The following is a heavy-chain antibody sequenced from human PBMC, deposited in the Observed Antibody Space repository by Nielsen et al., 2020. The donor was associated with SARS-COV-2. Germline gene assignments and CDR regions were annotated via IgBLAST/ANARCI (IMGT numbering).Heavy chain of an antibody. CDR2: MDPSSGST. CDR3: ARAPSDYYGMDV. CDR1: GYIITNYW. D-gene: IGHD3-3*01. Sequence: ASVQVSCKASGYIITNYWIHWVRQALGQGLEWMGIMDPSSGSTRYAQKLQGRVTMTRDTSTRTVYIEVSSLRSEDTAVYYCARAPSDYYGMDVWGQGTTVTVSS. V-gene: IGHV1-46*04. J-gene: IGHJ6*02.